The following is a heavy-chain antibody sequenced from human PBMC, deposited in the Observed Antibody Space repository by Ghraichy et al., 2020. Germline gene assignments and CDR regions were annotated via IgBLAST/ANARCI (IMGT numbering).Heavy chain of an antibody. CDR2: IYYSGST. J-gene: IGHJ4*02. Sequence: LRLSCTVSGGSISSGGYYWSWIRQHPGKGLEWIGYIYYSGSTYYNPSLKSRVTISVDTSKNQFSLKLSSVTAADTAVYYCARVFPGIAAAGSTPRWGAFFDYWGQGTLVTVSS. CDR3: ARVFPGIAAAGSTPRWGAFFDY. CDR1: GGSISSGGYY. D-gene: IGHD6-13*01. V-gene: IGHV4-31*03.